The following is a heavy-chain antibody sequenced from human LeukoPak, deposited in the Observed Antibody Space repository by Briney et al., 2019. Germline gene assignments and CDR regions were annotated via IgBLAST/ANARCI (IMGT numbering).Heavy chain of an antibody. CDR3: ARESYGDYVGYWFDP. D-gene: IGHD4-17*01. Sequence: SGGSLRLSCAASGFTFSSYGMHWVRQAPGKGLEWVAVIWYDGSNKYYADSVKGRFTISRDNSKNTLYLQMNSLRAEDTAVYYCARESYGDYVGYWFDPWDQGTLVTVSS. V-gene: IGHV3-33*01. J-gene: IGHJ5*02. CDR2: IWYDGSNK. CDR1: GFTFSSYG.